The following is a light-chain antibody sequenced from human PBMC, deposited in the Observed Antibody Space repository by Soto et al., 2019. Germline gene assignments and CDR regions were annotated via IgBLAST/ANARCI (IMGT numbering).Light chain of an antibody. CDR3: HQYSRSPIFT. CDR1: QSVASNY. CDR2: AAS. J-gene: IGKJ3*01. Sequence: EIVLTQSPATLSLSPGERATLSCRASQSVASNYLAWYQKRPGQSPRLLIYAASTKAAGIPDRFTGSGSGTDFSLTISRLELEDFAVFFCHQYSRSPIFTFGHGTTVDIK. V-gene: IGKV3-20*01.